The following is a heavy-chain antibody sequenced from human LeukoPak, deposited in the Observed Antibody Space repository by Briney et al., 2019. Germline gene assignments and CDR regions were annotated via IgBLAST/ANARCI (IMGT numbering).Heavy chain of an antibody. Sequence: ASVKVSCKASGYSFTSYAINWVRQAPGQGLEWMGWISAYNGNTDYAQKLQGRVTMTTDTSTSTAYMELRSLTSDDTAVYYCARDPLRSTWSTYYNALDVWGQGTTVTVS. J-gene: IGHJ6*02. CDR3: ARDPLRSTWSTYYNALDV. CDR2: ISAYNGNT. D-gene: IGHD6-13*01. CDR1: GYSFTSYA. V-gene: IGHV1-18*01.